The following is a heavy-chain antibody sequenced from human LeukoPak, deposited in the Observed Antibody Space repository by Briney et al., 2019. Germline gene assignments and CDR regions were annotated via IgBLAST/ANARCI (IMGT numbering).Heavy chain of an antibody. V-gene: IGHV3-48*03. Sequence: GGSLRLSCAASGFTFSTYEMKWVRQAPGKGLEWVSYITGSGSPIDYADFVKGRFTISRDNAKNSLSLQMNSLRADDTAIYFCVTHSSSADYWGQGTLVTVSS. CDR1: GFTFSTYE. CDR2: ITGSGSPI. D-gene: IGHD6-6*01. CDR3: VTHSSSADY. J-gene: IGHJ4*02.